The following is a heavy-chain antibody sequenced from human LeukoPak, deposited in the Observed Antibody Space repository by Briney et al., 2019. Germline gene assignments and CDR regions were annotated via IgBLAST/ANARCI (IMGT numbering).Heavy chain of an antibody. J-gene: IGHJ4*02. CDR3: ARYRTFGGVIVMGDLDY. CDR2: ISAYNGNT. Sequence: GASVKVSCKASGYTFTSYGISWVRQAPGQGLEWMGWISAYNGNTNYAQKLQGRVTMTTDTSTSTAYMELRSLRSDDTAVYYCARYRTFGGVIVMGDLDYWGQGTLVTVSS. V-gene: IGHV1-18*01. CDR1: GYTFTSYG. D-gene: IGHD3-16*02.